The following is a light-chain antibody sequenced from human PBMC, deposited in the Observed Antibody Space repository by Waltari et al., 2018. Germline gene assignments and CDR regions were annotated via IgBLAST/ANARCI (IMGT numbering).Light chain of an antibody. Sequence: DIQMTQSPSSLSASVGDRVTITCRASQSISSYLNWYQQKPGKAPKLLIYAASSLQSGVPSRFRGSGSGTEFTPPISSLQPEDFATFYCQQSYSTPPFTFGPGTKVDIK. CDR3: QQSYSTPPFT. V-gene: IGKV1-39*01. J-gene: IGKJ3*01. CDR2: AAS. CDR1: QSISSY.